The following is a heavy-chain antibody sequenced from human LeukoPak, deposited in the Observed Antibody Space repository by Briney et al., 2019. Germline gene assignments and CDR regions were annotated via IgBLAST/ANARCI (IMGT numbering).Heavy chain of an antibody. CDR2: IIPIFGTA. CDR1: GGTFSSYA. J-gene: IGHJ6*02. Sequence: GASVKVSCKASGGTFSSYAISWVRQAPGQGLEWMGGIIPIFGTANYAQKFQGRVTITADESTSTAYMELSSLRSEDTAVYYCAREFGSSGYIYAMDVWGQGTTVTVSS. D-gene: IGHD3-22*01. CDR3: AREFGSSGYIYAMDV. V-gene: IGHV1-69*01.